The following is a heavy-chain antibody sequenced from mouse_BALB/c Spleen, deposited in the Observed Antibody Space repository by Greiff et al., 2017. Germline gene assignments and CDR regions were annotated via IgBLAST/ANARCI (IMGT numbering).Heavy chain of an antibody. D-gene: IGHD1-1*01. J-gene: IGHJ1*01. V-gene: IGHV1-20*02. CDR3: ARLGYYGSSYYWYFDV. CDR1: GYSFTGYF. CDR2: INPYNGDT. Sequence: EVKLMESGPELVKPGASVKISCKASGYSFTGYFMNWVMQSHGKSLEWIGRINPYNGDTFYNQKFKGKATLTVDKSSSTAHMELRSLASEDSAVYYCARLGYYGSSYYWYFDVWGAGTTVTVSS.